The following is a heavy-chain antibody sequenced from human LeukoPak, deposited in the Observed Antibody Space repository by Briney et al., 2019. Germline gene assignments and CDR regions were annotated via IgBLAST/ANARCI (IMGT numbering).Heavy chain of an antibody. CDR2: FSAYNGNT. J-gene: IGHJ6*02. V-gene: IGHV1-18*01. CDR3: ARSAMATITRGYGMDV. Sequence: ASVKLSCKASGYTFTSYGISWVRQAPGQGLEWMGWFSAYNGNTNYAQKLQGRVTMTTDTSTGTAYMELRSLRSDDTAVYYCARSAMATITRGYGMDVWGQGTTVTVSS. CDR1: GYTFTSYG. D-gene: IGHD5-24*01.